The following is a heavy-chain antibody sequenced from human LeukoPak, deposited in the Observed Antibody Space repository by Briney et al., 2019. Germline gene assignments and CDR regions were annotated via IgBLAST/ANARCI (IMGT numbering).Heavy chain of an antibody. V-gene: IGHV3-23*01. Sequence: GGSLRLSCAASGFTFSNYAMTWVRQAPGKGLEGVSGISGSGGTTYYADSVKGRFTISRDNSKNTLYLQLNSLRAEDTAVYYCAKRPTNYHDSSGYYYWYFDLWGRGTLVTASS. CDR3: AKRPTNYHDSSGYYYWYFDL. CDR2: ISGSGGTT. J-gene: IGHJ2*01. D-gene: IGHD3-22*01. CDR1: GFTFSNYA.